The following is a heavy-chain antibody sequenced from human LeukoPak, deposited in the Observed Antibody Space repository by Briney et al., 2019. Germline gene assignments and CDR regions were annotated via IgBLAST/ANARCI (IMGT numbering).Heavy chain of an antibody. CDR3: ARDREELAPFDY. J-gene: IGHJ4*02. Sequence: ASVKVSCKASGYTFTSYGISGVRQAPGQGLEGMGWISAYNDNTKYAQKLQGRVTMTTATSTSTPYLELRSLRSDDPAVYYCARDREELAPFDYWGQGTLVTVSS. V-gene: IGHV1-18*01. D-gene: IGHD6-6*01. CDR1: GYTFTSYG. CDR2: ISAYNDNT.